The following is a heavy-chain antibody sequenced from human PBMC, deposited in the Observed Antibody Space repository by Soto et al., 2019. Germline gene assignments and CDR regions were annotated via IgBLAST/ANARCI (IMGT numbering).Heavy chain of an antibody. D-gene: IGHD5-18*01. J-gene: IGHJ4*02. CDR3: ARGRATAISFVFDY. CDR2: IYTSGNT. Sequence: EVQVVESGGDLVQPGGSLRLSCAASAFTVSSNYMTWVRQAPGKGLEWVAVIYTSGNTDYADSVKGRFTISRDNSKNAVSLQMNSLRTEDTAVYYCARGRATAISFVFDYLGQGTLVTVSS. CDR1: AFTVSSNY. V-gene: IGHV3-66*01.